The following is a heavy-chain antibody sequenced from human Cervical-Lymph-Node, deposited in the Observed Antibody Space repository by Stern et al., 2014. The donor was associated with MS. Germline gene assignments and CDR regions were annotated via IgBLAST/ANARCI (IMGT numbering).Heavy chain of an antibody. V-gene: IGHV2-70*15. Sequence: QITLKESGPALVKPTQTLTLTCTFSGFSLNTPGMCVTWIRQPPGKALEWLACIVWGGDKYYSTSLKTRLTVSKDTSKNQVVLRMTNMDPVDTATYYCARLEVPTSPGFHYYYYAMDVWGQGTTVTVSS. CDR1: GFSLNTPGMC. CDR3: ARLEVPTSPGFHYYYYAMDV. CDR2: IVWGGDK. D-gene: IGHD2-2*01. J-gene: IGHJ6*02.